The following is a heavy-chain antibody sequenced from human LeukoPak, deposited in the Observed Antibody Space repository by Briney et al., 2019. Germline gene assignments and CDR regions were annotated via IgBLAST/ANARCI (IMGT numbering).Heavy chain of an antibody. CDR3: ARVFGGARSSWFDP. Sequence: PGGSLRISCAASGFTFSSYAMHWVRQAPGKGLEYVSAISSNGGSTYYANSVKGRFTISRDNSKNTLYLQMGSLRAEDMAVYYCARVFGGARSSWFDPWGQGTLVTVSS. J-gene: IGHJ5*02. V-gene: IGHV3-64*01. D-gene: IGHD3-16*01. CDR1: GFTFSSYA. CDR2: ISSNGGST.